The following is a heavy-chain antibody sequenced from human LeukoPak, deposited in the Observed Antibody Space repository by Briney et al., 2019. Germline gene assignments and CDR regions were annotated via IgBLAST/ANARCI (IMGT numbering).Heavy chain of an antibody. CDR1: GSTFTSYG. J-gene: IGHJ5*02. CDR2: ISGYNGYT. CDR3: ARDEARYSSGYYPNWFDP. V-gene: IGHV1-18*01. D-gene: IGHD3-22*01. Sequence: SVKVSCKASGSTFTSYGISWVRQAPGQGLEWMGWISGYNGYTHYAHNLQGRVTMTTDTSTSTAYMELRSLRSDDTAVYYCARDEARYSSGYYPNWFDPWGQGTLVTVSS.